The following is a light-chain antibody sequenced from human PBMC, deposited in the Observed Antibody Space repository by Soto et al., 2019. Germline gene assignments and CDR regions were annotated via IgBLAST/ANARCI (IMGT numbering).Light chain of an antibody. CDR2: GAS. J-gene: IGKJ2*01. CDR3: QQYGSSSYT. CDR1: QSVSSNY. Sequence: DIVLTQSPDTLSLSPGERATLSCRASQSVSSNYFAWYQQKPGQAPRLLIYGASTRATSIPDRFSGSGAATDSTLTISRLEPEDVAVYYCQQYGSSSYTLGGGTRLEIK. V-gene: IGKV3-20*01.